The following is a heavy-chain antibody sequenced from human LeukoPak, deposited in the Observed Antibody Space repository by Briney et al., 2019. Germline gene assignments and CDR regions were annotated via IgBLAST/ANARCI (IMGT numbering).Heavy chain of an antibody. V-gene: IGHV1-69*13. CDR2: IIPIFGTA. Sequence: GASVKVSCKASGGTFISYAISWVRQAPGQGLEWMGGIIPIFGTANYAQKFQGRVTITADESTSTAYMELSSLRSEDTAVYYCARESSSSYPVAYYFDYWGQGTLVTVSS. CDR1: GGTFISYA. D-gene: IGHD6-6*01. CDR3: ARESSSSYPVAYYFDY. J-gene: IGHJ4*02.